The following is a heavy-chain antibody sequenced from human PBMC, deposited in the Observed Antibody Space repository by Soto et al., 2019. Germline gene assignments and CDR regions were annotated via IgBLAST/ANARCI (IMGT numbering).Heavy chain of an antibody. Sequence: EVQLVESGGGLVKPGGSLRLSCAASGFTFSSYSMNWVRQAPGKGLEWVSSISSSSSYIYYADSVKGRFTISRDNAKNSLYLQMNSLRAEDTAVYYCARENLQWQQHLSYYFDYWGQGTLVTVSS. J-gene: IGHJ4*02. CDR3: ARENLQWQQHLSYYFDY. V-gene: IGHV3-21*01. D-gene: IGHD6-13*01. CDR2: ISSSSSYI. CDR1: GFTFSSYS.